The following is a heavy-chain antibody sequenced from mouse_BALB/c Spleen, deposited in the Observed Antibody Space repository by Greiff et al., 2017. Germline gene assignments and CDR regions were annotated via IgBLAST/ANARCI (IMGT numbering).Heavy chain of an antibody. CDR1: GFTFSSYA. CDR2: ISSGGST. D-gene: IGHD1-1*01. Sequence: EVHLVESGGGLVKPGGSLKLSCAASGFTFSSYAMSWVRQTPEKRLEWVASISSGGSTYYPDSVKGRFTISRDNARNILYLQMSSLRSEDTAMYYCARRDYGKGGFDYWGQGTTLTVSS. CDR3: ARRDYGKGGFDY. V-gene: IGHV5-6-5*01. J-gene: IGHJ2*01.